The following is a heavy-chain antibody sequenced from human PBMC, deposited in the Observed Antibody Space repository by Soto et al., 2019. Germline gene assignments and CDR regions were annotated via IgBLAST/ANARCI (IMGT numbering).Heavy chain of an antibody. J-gene: IGHJ4*02. CDR2: INHSGST. CDR1: GGSFSGYY. V-gene: IGHV4-34*01. CDR3: ARQHYYDSSGYYTWN. D-gene: IGHD3-22*01. Sequence: PSETLSLTCAFYGGSFSGYYWSLIRQPPGKGLEWIGEINHSGSTYYTPSLKSRVTISADTSNNQFSLRLNSVTAADTAVYYCARQHYYDSSGYYTWNWGQGTLVTVSS.